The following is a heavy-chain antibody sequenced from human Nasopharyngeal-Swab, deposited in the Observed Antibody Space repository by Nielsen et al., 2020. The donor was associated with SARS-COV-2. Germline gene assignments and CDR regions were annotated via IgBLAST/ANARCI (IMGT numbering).Heavy chain of an antibody. J-gene: IGHJ6*02. CDR3: ARDRGALNV. CDR1: GDRVSRNNAA. Sequence: QTLSLTCAISGDRVSRNNAAWNWIRQSPSRGLEWLGRTYYRSQWYSDYAVSVKSRITINPDTAKDQFSLQLNSVTPEDTAVYYCARDRGALNVWGQGTTVTVSS. V-gene: IGHV6-1*01. CDR2: TYYRSQWYS. D-gene: IGHD3-10*01.